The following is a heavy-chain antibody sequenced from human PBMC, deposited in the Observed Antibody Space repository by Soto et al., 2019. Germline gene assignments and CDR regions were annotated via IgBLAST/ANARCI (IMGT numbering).Heavy chain of an antibody. CDR3: AKVLTGDLDY. CDR1: GFTFSSYG. Sequence: GSLRLSCAASGFTFSSYGMNWVRQAPGKGLEWVAVISYDENNKYYADSVEGRFTISRDNSKNTLYLQMNSLRAEDTAVYYCAKVLTGDLDYWGQGTLVTVSS. V-gene: IGHV3-30*18. CDR2: ISYDENNK. D-gene: IGHD7-27*01. J-gene: IGHJ4*02.